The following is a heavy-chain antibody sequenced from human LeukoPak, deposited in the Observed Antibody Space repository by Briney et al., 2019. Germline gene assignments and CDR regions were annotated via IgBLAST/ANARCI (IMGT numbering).Heavy chain of an antibody. J-gene: IGHJ4*02. CDR3: ASTTHGLDWLLSSYYFDY. V-gene: IGHV4-59*01. CDR1: GGSISSYY. CDR2: IYYSGST. D-gene: IGHD3-9*01. Sequence: SETLSLTCTVSGGSISSYYWSWIRQPPGKGLEWIGYIYYSGSTNYNPSLKSRVTISVDTSKNQFSLKMSSVTAADTAVYYCASTTHGLDWLLSSYYFDYWGQGTLVTVSS.